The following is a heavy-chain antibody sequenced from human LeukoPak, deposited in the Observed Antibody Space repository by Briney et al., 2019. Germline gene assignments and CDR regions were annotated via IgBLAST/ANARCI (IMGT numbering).Heavy chain of an antibody. CDR1: GYTFTDYF. CDR2: INPNNGGT. CDR3: AKDRPIRFSNHDAFDI. Sequence: GASVKVSCKASGYTFTDYFMHWVRQAPGQGLEWMGCINPNNGGTTSAQKYQGRVTMTRDTSIRTAYMELTRLTSDDTAVYYCAKDRPIRFSNHDAFDIWGQGTMVTVSS. J-gene: IGHJ3*02. D-gene: IGHD3-3*01. V-gene: IGHV1-2*02.